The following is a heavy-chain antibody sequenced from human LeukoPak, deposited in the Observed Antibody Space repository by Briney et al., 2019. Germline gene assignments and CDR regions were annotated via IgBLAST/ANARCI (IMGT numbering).Heavy chain of an antibody. D-gene: IGHD6-19*01. V-gene: IGHV3-48*01. J-gene: IGHJ5*02. CDR2: ISSSSSTI. CDR1: GFTFSSYS. Sequence: GGSLRLSCAASGFTFSSYSMNWVRQAPWKGLEWVSYISSSSSTIYYADSVKGRFTISRDNAKNSLYLQMNSLRAEDTAVYYCARDPGYSSGWNNWFDPWGQGTLVTVSS. CDR3: ARDPGYSSGWNNWFDP.